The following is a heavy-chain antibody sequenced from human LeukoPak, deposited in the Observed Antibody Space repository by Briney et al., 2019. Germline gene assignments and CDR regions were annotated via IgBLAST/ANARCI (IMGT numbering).Heavy chain of an antibody. D-gene: IGHD2-21*02. CDR3: ARDTGGDGDAFDI. V-gene: IGHV4-39*07. CDR1: GGSISSSSYY. Sequence: PSETLSLTCTVSGGSISSSSYYWGWIRQPPGKGLEWIGSIYYSGSTYYNPSLKSRVTISVDTSKNQFSLKLSSVTAADTAVYYCARDTGGDGDAFDIWGQGTMVTVSS. J-gene: IGHJ3*02. CDR2: IYYSGST.